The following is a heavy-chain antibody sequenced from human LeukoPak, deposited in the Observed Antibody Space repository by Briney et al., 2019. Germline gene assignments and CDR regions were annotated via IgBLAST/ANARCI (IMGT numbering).Heavy chain of an antibody. Sequence: PSETLSLTCTVSGGSISSSSYYWNWIRQPPAKGLEGMGYIYYSGTTNYNPSLKSRVSMSVDTSKNQFSLKLSSVTAADTAVYYCARGDYYYYYYMDVWGKGTTVTVSS. CDR3: ARGDYYYYYYMDV. CDR2: IYYSGTT. J-gene: IGHJ6*03. V-gene: IGHV4-61*05. CDR1: GGSISSSSYY.